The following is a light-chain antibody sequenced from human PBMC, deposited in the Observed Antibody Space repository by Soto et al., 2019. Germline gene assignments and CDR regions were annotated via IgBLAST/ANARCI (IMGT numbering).Light chain of an antibody. Sequence: QSALTQPPSASGSPGQSVTISCTGTSSDVGGYKYVSWYQQYPGKAPKLMIYAVSERPSGXXXRFSGSKSGNTASLTVSGLQAEDEANYYCSSYAGSNNYVFGTGTKVTVL. V-gene: IGLV2-8*01. CDR1: SSDVGGYKY. CDR2: AVS. J-gene: IGLJ1*01. CDR3: SSYAGSNNYV.